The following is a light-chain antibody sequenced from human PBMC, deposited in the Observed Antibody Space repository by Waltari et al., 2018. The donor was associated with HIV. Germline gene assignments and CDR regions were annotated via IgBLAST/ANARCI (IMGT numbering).Light chain of an antibody. CDR2: YVS. CDR1: SSDVGGYNV. V-gene: IGLV2-23*02. J-gene: IGLJ3*02. Sequence: QSALTQPASVSGSPGQSINISCSGTSSDVGGYNVVSWYQQHPGKAPKLMIYYVSERPSGVSNRFSASKSGNTASLTISGLQAEDESDYYCCSFAGNSTWVFGGGTKVTIL. CDR3: CSFAGNSTWV.